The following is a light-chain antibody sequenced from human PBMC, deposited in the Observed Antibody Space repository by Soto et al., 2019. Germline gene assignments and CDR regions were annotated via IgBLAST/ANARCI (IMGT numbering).Light chain of an antibody. J-gene: IGKJ4*01. CDR2: GAS. CDR1: QSVSSSY. Sequence: EIVLTQSPGTLSLSPGERATLSCRASQSVSSSYLAWYQQKPGQAPRLLIYGASSRATGIPDRFSGSGSGKTFTLTISRLEPKDFAVYYCQQYGSSPLTFGGGTKVEIK. CDR3: QQYGSSPLT. V-gene: IGKV3-20*01.